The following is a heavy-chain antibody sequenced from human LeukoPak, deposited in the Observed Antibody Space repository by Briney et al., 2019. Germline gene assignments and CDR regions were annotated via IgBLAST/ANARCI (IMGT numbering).Heavy chain of an antibody. J-gene: IGHJ4*02. CDR1: GFTVSSSY. Sequence: PGGSLRLSCAAPGFTVSSSYMYWVRQAPGKGLEWVSFFYRGEITYYAESVRGRFTISRDISKNTLYLLMNSLIPEDTAVYYCAREVVSIPSYFESWGQGTRVTVSS. CDR2: FYRGEIT. V-gene: IGHV3-53*01. CDR3: AREVVSIPSYFES. D-gene: IGHD2-15*01.